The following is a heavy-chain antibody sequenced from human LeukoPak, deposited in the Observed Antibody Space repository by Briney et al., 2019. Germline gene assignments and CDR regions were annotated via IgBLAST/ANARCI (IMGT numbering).Heavy chain of an antibody. D-gene: IGHD4-17*01. CDR1: GFTFSSYS. Sequence: KSGGSLRLSCAASGFTFSSYSMNWVRQAPGKGLEWVSSISSSSSYIYYADSVKGRFTISRDNAKNSLYLQMNSLRAEDTAVYYCARDTGGNRPPTVTTCFDYWGQGTLVTVSS. CDR2: ISSSSSYI. J-gene: IGHJ4*02. V-gene: IGHV3-21*01. CDR3: ARDTGGNRPPTVTTCFDY.